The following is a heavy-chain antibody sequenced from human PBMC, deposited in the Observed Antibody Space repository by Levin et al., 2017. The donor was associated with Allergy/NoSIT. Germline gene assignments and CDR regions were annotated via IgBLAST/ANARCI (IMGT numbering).Heavy chain of an antibody. J-gene: IGHJ4*02. Sequence: GESLKISCAASGFTFSDYYMSWIRQAPGKGLEWVSYISSSSSYTNYADSVKGRFTISRDNAKNSLYLQMNSLRAEDTAVYYCARARRQLADYWGQGTLVTVSS. CDR2: ISSSSSYT. CDR3: ARARRQLADY. D-gene: IGHD6-13*01. CDR1: GFTFSDYY. V-gene: IGHV3-11*05.